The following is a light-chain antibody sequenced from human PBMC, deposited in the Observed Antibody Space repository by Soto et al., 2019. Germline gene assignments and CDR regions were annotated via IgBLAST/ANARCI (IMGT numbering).Light chain of an antibody. CDR2: EGS. CDR1: SSDVGSYNL. V-gene: IGLV2-23*01. CDR3: FSDAGSSTYV. J-gene: IGLJ1*01. Sequence: QSALTQPASVSGSPGQSITISCAGTSSDVGSYNLVSWYQNHPGKAPKLMIYEGSKRPSGVSNRFSGSKSGNTASLTISGLQAAVEADYFCFSDAGSSTYVFGTGT.